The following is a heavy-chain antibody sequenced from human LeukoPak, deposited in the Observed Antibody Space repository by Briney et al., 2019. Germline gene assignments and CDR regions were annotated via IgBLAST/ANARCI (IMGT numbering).Heavy chain of an antibody. Sequence: SETLSLTCAVYGGSFSGYYWSWIRQPPGKGLGWIGEINHSGSTNYNPSLKSRVTISVDTSKNQFSLKLSSVTAADTAVYYCARGRGAAAGIGVRSWFDPWGQGTLVTVSS. CDR1: GGSFSGYY. D-gene: IGHD6-13*01. CDR3: ARGRGAAAGIGVRSWFDP. V-gene: IGHV4-34*01. J-gene: IGHJ5*02. CDR2: INHSGST.